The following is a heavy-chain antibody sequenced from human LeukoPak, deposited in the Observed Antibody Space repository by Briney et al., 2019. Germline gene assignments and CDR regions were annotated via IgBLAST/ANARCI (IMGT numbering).Heavy chain of an antibody. J-gene: IGHJ6*03. Sequence: SETLSLTCAVSGGSISSSSYYWGWIRQPPGKGLEWIGSIYYSGSTYYNPSLKSRVTISVDTSKNQFSLKLSSVTAADTAVYYGAGSNGYYYYYMDVWGKGTTVTVSS. CDR1: GGSISSSSYY. V-gene: IGHV4-39*01. CDR2: IYYSGST. CDR3: AGSNGYYYYYMDV.